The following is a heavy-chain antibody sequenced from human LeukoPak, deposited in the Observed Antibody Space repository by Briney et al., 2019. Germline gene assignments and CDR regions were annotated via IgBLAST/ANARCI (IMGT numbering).Heavy chain of an antibody. V-gene: IGHV3-74*01. Sequence: GGSLRLSCAASGFTFSSYWMPWVRQAAGQGLVWVSRINCDGSSASYADSVNSRFTISRDNAKSTLYLQMNSLRAEDTAVYYCASEGLADSYGYGLNYWGQGTLVTVSS. D-gene: IGHD5-18*01. CDR2: INCDGSSA. J-gene: IGHJ4*02. CDR3: ASEGLADSYGYGLNY. CDR1: GFTFSSYW.